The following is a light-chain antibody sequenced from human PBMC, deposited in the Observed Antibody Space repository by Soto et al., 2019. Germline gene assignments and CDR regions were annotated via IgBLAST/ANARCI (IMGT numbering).Light chain of an antibody. Sequence: DVQMTQSPSPLSAFVGDRVTITCRASQGISTNLNWYQQKPGKAPELLIYSTSTLQSGVPSRFSGTRSGTEFTLSISSLQPEDFATYYCQQSLYTPWTFGQGTKVELK. V-gene: IGKV1-39*01. CDR3: QQSLYTPWT. CDR1: QGISTN. CDR2: STS. J-gene: IGKJ1*01.